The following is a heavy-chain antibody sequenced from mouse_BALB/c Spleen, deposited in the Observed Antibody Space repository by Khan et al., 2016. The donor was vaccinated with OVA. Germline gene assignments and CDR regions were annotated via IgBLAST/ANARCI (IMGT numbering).Heavy chain of an antibody. CDR1: GYSFTSYY. J-gene: IGHJ3*01. V-gene: IGHV1S135*01. CDR2: IDPCNGGT. CDR3: ARGAFGY. Sequence: VQLQQSGPELMKPGASVNISCKASGYSFTSYYIHWVKQSHEKSLEWIGYIDPCNGGTDYNQKFKGKATLTVDKSSSTAYIHLSSLTSEDSAVYYCARGAFGYWGQGTLVTVSA.